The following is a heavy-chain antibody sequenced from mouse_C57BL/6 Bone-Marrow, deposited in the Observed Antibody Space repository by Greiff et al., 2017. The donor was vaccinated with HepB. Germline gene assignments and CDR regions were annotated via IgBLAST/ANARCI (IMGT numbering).Heavy chain of an antibody. Sequence: VQLQQPGAELVKPGASVKMSCKASGYTFTSYWITWVKQRPGQGLEWIGDIYPGSGSTNYNEKFKSKATLTVDTSSSTAYMQLRSLTSEDSAVYYCARGGYYYGSLDYWGQGTTLTVSS. V-gene: IGHV1-55*01. CDR3: ARGGYYYGSLDY. J-gene: IGHJ2*01. CDR1: GYTFTSYW. D-gene: IGHD1-1*01. CDR2: IYPGSGST.